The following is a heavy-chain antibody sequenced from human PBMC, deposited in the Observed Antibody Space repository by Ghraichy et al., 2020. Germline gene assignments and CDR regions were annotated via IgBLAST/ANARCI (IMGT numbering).Heavy chain of an antibody. D-gene: IGHD3-3*01. V-gene: IGHV1-18*01. Sequence: ASVKVSCKASGYTFTSYGISWVRQAPGQGLEWMGWISAYNGNTNYAQKLQGRVTMTTDTSTSTAYMELRSLRSDDTAVYYCARCDDYDFWSGYYRLNYYYYGMDVWGQGTTVTVSS. CDR2: ISAYNGNT. CDR1: GYTFTSYG. J-gene: IGHJ6*02. CDR3: ARCDDYDFWSGYYRLNYYYYGMDV.